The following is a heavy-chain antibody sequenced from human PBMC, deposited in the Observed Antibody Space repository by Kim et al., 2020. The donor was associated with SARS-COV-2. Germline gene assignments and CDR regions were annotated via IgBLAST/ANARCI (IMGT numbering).Heavy chain of an antibody. V-gene: IGHV3-11*05. CDR3: ARDQDYEHSPEVDLDS. D-gene: IGHD3-22*01. J-gene: IGHJ4*02. Sequence: DSGKGRFTIPRDNAKQSIYLQMNSLRAEDPAVYYCARDQDYEHSPEVDLDSWGQGTLVTVSS.